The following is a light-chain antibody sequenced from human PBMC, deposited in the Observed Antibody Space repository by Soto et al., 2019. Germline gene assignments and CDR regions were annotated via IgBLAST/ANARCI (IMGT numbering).Light chain of an antibody. Sequence: QSVLTQPPAASGSPGQSVTISCTGTSRDVGGYNCVSWYQQHPGKAPKLMMYEVSKRPSGVPDRFPGSKSGDTASLTVPGLQSEDEADHYCSSYAGINILYVFGTGTKGTVL. V-gene: IGLV2-8*01. J-gene: IGLJ1*01. CDR1: SRDVGGYNC. CDR3: SSYAGINILYV. CDR2: EVS.